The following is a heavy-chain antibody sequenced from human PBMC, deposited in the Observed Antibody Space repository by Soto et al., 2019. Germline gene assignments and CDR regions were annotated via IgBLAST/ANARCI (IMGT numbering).Heavy chain of an antibody. D-gene: IGHD1-26*01. CDR2: IIPILGIA. CDR3: AEMGARRYYGMDV. Sequence: SVRVSCKASGGTFSSYTISWVRQSHGQGLEWMGRIIPILGIANYAQKFQGRVTITADKSTSTAYMELSSLRSEDTAVYYCAEMGARRYYGMDVWGQGTTVTVSS. J-gene: IGHJ6*02. V-gene: IGHV1-69*02. CDR1: GGTFSSYT.